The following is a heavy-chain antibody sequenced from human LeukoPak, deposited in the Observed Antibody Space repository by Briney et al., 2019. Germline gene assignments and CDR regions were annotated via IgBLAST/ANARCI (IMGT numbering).Heavy chain of an antibody. V-gene: IGHV3-23*01. J-gene: IGHJ4*02. CDR3: AKRDCSDNNCYFVN. CDR2: LSARGDST. D-gene: IGHD1-20*01. CDR1: GFTLSSYG. Sequence: GGSLRLSCAASGFTLSSYGMSWVRRAPAKGLEWVSTLSARGDSTYYVDSVKGRFTISRDNLKNTLYLQMDSLRAEDTAVYFCAKRDCSDNNCYFVNWGQGTLVTVSS.